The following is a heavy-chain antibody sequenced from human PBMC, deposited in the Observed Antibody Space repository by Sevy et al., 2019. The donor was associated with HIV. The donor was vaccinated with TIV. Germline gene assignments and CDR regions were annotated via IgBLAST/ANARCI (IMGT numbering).Heavy chain of an antibody. CDR2: IKSKTDGGTT. CDR1: GFTFSNAW. J-gene: IGHJ4*02. V-gene: IGHV3-15*01. D-gene: IGHD3-22*01. Sequence: GGSLRLSCAASGFTFSNAWMSWVRQAPGKGLEWVGRIKSKTDGGTTDYAAPVKGRFTISRDDSKNTLYLQMNSLKTEDTALYYCLTYYYDSSGYPPDYWGQGTLVTVSS. CDR3: LTYYYDSSGYPPDY.